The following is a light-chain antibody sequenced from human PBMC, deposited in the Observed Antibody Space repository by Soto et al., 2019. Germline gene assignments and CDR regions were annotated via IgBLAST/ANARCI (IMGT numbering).Light chain of an antibody. CDR1: SSDVGSYNY. J-gene: IGLJ1*01. CDR2: EVS. V-gene: IGLV2-14*01. Sequence: QSALTQPASVSGSPGQSITISCTGTSSDVGSYNYVSWYQQHPGNAPKLLIFEVSRRPSGISNRFSGSKSGNTASLTISGLQAEDEADYYCSSYTIVSTYVFGTGTKVTVL. CDR3: SSYTIVSTYV.